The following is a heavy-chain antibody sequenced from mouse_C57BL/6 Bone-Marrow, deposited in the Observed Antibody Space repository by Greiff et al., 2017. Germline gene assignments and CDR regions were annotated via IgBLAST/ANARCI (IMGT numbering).Heavy chain of an antibody. CDR3: ARGASTTGGYYYAMDY. D-gene: IGHD2-14*01. J-gene: IGHJ4*01. CDR2: IYPRDGST. Sequence: VQLVESDAALVKPGASVKISCKVSGYTFTDHTIHWMKQRPEQGLDWIGYIYPRDGSTTYNEKFKGKATLTADKSSRTAYMQLNSLTSEDSAVYFCARGASTTGGYYYAMDYWGQGTSVTVSS. V-gene: IGHV1-78*01. CDR1: GYTFTDHT.